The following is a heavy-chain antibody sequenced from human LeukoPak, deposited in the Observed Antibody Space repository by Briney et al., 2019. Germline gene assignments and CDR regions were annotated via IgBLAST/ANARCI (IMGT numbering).Heavy chain of an antibody. CDR1: GYTFTSYA. CDR3: ARAPMVRGVTLYYFDY. V-gene: IGHV1-3*03. Sequence: ASVKVSCKASGYTFTSYAMQWVRQAPGQRLEWMGWINAGNGNTKYSQEFQGRVTITRDTSASTAYMELSSLRSEDMAVYYCARAPMVRGVTLYYFDYWGQGTLVTVSS. CDR2: INAGNGNT. D-gene: IGHD3-10*01. J-gene: IGHJ4*02.